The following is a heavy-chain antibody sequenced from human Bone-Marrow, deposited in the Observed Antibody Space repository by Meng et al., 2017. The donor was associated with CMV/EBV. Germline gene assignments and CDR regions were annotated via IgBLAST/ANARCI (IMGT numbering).Heavy chain of an antibody. V-gene: IGHV1-69*10. CDR1: GGTFSSYA. J-gene: IGHJ6*02. CDR3: ASSLGGSGWPYYYYGMDV. CDR2: IIPILGIA. Sequence: SVKVSCKASGGTFSSYAISWVRQAPGQGLEWMGGIIPILGIANYAQKFQGRVTITADKSTSTAYMELSSLRSEDTAVYYCASSLGGSGWPYYYYGMDVWGQGATVTVSS. D-gene: IGHD6-19*01.